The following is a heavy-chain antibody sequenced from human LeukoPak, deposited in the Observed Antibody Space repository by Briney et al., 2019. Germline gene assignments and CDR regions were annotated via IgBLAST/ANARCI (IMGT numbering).Heavy chain of an antibody. D-gene: IGHD2-2*01. V-gene: IGHV3-30*04. CDR2: ISYDGSNK. CDR1: GFTFSSYA. CDR3: ARGTSAPAAIKPDY. Sequence: GRSLRLSCAASGFTFSSYAMHWVRQAPGKGLEWVAVISYDGSNKYYADSVKGRFTISRGNSKNTLYLQMNSLRAEDTAVYYCARGTSAPAAIKPDYWGQGTLVTVSS. J-gene: IGHJ4*02.